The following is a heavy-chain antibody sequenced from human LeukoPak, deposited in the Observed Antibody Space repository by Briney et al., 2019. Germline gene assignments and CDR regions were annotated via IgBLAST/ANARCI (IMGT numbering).Heavy chain of an antibody. V-gene: IGHV4-59*01. Sequence: PSETLSLTCIVSVGSISSDYWSWIRQPPGKGLEWSGYIYYSGSTNYNPSLKSRVTISVDTSKNQFSLKLSSVTAADTAGYYCARDPSGWYSWFDPWGQGTLVTVSS. CDR2: IYYSGST. D-gene: IGHD6-19*01. CDR3: ARDPSGWYSWFDP. J-gene: IGHJ5*02. CDR1: VGSISSDY.